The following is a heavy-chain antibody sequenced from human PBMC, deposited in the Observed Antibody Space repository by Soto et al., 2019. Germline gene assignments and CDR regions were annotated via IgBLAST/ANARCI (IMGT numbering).Heavy chain of an antibody. CDR3: AAATTWNVHFPY. Sequence: QAQLVESGGGVVQPGTSLRLSCAASGFTISTHGMHWVRQAPGKGLEWLANIWYDGSNKFYAESVKGRFSISKDNSKNKLYLQMSSLRAEDTAVYYCAAATTWNVHFPYWGHGTQVTVSS. CDR1: GFTISTHG. CDR2: IWYDGSNK. J-gene: IGHJ4*01. D-gene: IGHD1-1*01. V-gene: IGHV3-33*03.